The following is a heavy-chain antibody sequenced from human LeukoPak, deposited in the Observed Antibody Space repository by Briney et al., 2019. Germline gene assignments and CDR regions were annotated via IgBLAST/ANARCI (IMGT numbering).Heavy chain of an antibody. CDR1: GFTVSSNY. Sequence: GSLRLSCAASGFTVSSNYMSWVRQPPGKGLEWIGEINHSGSTNYNPSLKSRVTISVDTSKNQFSLKLSSVTAADTAVYYCARGRSYGSGSYYTSHYYGMDVWGQGTTVTVSS. D-gene: IGHD3-10*01. J-gene: IGHJ6*02. CDR2: INHSGST. CDR3: ARGRSYGSGSYYTSHYYGMDV. V-gene: IGHV4-34*01.